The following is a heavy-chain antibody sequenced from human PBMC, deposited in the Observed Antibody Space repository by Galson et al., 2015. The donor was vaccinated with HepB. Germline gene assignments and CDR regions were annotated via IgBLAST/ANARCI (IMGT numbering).Heavy chain of an antibody. CDR2: ISDSGGTA. CDR1: GFTFSNYA. J-gene: IGHJ6*02. Sequence: SLRLSCAGSGFTFSNYAMNWVRQTPGKGLEWVSGISDSGGTASWADSVKGRFSTSRDNSRNTVYLQINSLRGEDTGIYYCERYRTTRKYSYQDGLDIWGQGTTVTVSS. V-gene: IGHV3-23*01. D-gene: IGHD1-1*01. CDR3: ERYRTTRKYSYQDGLDI.